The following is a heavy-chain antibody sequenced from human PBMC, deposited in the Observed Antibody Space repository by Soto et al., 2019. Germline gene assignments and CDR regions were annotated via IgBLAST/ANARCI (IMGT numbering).Heavy chain of an antibody. CDR3: ARGGGAHYRFNP. CDR2: ISPDNGNT. Sequence: ASVKVSCKASGYTFTSTYVTWVRQAPGRGLEWVGWISPDNGNTNYAQKFQGRVTLTTDTSTNTVYMELRSLSPDDTAVYYCARGGGAHYRFNPWGQGTLVTVSS. CDR1: GYTFTSTY. J-gene: IGHJ5*02. D-gene: IGHD1-26*01. V-gene: IGHV1-18*01.